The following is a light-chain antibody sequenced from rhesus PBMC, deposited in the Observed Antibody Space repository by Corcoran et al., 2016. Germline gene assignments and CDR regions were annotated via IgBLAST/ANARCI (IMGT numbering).Light chain of an antibody. CDR3: QKYSSSPFT. V-gene: IGKV3-53*01. Sequence: QVILTQSPATLSLSPGERATLSCRASQSGSSYLAWYQQKTGQAPRLLNYGASSRATGIPDRFSGSGSGTEFTLTISSLEPEDFAVYYYQKYSSSPFTFGPGTKLDIK. CDR2: GAS. J-gene: IGKJ3*01. CDR1: QSGSSY.